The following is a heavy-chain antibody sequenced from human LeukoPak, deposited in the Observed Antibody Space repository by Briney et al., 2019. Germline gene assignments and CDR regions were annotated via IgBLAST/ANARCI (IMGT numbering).Heavy chain of an antibody. D-gene: IGHD3-10*01. CDR1: GFPFSRYW. CDR2: IKYDGSEK. J-gene: IGHJ4*02. Sequence: GGSLRLSCAASGFPFSRYWMTWVRQAPGKGLERVANIKYDGSEKFYVGSVRGRFTISRDNTNNSLHLQMNSLRAEDTAIYYCVKDPTYDSGSPLGYGGQGTLVAVSS. CDR3: VKDPTYDSGSPLGY. V-gene: IGHV3-7*01.